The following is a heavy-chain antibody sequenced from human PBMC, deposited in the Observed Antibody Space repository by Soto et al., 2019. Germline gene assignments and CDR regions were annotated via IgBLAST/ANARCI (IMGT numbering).Heavy chain of an antibody. V-gene: IGHV1-69*06. CDR3: ASSSGNNYGVGTNYYFDY. D-gene: IGHD1-26*01. CDR1: GGTFSTYS. CDR2: IIPIFGTA. Sequence: QVQLVQSGAEVKKPGSSVKVSCKTSGGTFSTYSIVWVRQAPGEGLEWWGGIIPIFGTANYAQKFQDRVTITADKSTNTAFMELSSLKSEDTAMYYCASSSGNNYGVGTNYYFDYWGQGTLVTVSS. J-gene: IGHJ4*02.